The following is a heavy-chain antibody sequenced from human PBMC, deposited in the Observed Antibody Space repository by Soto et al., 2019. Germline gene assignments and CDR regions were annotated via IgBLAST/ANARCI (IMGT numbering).Heavy chain of an antibody. J-gene: IGHJ4*02. D-gene: IGHD6-13*01. CDR3: AREGAAADGQFDY. Sequence: SVKVSCKASGGTFSSYTISWVRQAPGQGLEWMGRIIPILGIANYAQKFQGRVTITADKSTSTAYMELSSLRSEDTAVYYCAREGAAADGQFDYWGQGTLVTVSS. V-gene: IGHV1-69*04. CDR1: GGTFSSYT. CDR2: IIPILGIA.